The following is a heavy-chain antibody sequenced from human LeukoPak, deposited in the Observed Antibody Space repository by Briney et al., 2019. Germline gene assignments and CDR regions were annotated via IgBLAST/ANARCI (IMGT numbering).Heavy chain of an antibody. D-gene: IGHD3-9*01. CDR2: IKSRGDGGTP. J-gene: IGHJ4*02. CDR3: TTATMNYDILSGYYAVYFDY. V-gene: IGHV3-15*01. CDR1: GFTFSNAW. Sequence: GGSLRLSCAVSGFTFSNAWMNWVRQAPGKGLEWVGRIKSRGDGGTPDYTTPAKDRFTISRDDSKNMVYLQMNRLTTEDTAVYYCTTATMNYDILSGYYAVYFDYWGQGALVTVSS.